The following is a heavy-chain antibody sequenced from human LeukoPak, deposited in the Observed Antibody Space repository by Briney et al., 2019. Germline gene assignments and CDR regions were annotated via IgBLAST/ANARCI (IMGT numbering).Heavy chain of an antibody. CDR2: IYYSGST. CDR1: GFTISSYY. CDR3: VRVFEEYSNHYFDY. D-gene: IGHD4-11*01. V-gene: IGHV4-59*01. J-gene: IGHJ4*02. Sequence: ETLSLTCAASGFTISSYYWSWIRQPPGKGLEWVGYIYYSGSTNYNPSLKSRVTISVDTSKNQFSLKLSSVTAADTAVYYCVRVFEEYSNHYFDYWGQGTLVTVSS.